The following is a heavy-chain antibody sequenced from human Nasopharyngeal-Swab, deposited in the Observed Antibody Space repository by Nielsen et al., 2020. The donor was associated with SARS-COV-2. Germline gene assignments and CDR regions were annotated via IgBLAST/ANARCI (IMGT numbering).Heavy chain of an antibody. CDR1: GFTFSSYA. CDR3: ARDGSSWYEGYYCDN. D-gene: IGHD6-13*01. J-gene: IGHJ4*02. Sequence: GESLKISCAASGFTFSSYAMHWVRQAPGKGLEWVAVISHDGSKKYYGDSVEGRFIISRDNSKNTLCLQMNSLRAEDTAVYYRARDGSSWYEGYYCDNWGQGTLVTVSS. CDR2: ISHDGSKK. V-gene: IGHV3-30*04.